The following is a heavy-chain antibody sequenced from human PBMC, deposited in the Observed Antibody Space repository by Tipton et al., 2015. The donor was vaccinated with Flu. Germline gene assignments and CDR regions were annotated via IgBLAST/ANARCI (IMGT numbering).Heavy chain of an antibody. J-gene: IGHJ3*01. Sequence: TLSLTCTVSGGSISSYFWSWVRQPPGKGLEWIGFISDSGSTKYNPSLRSRVTLSLDTSKNQLSLNLNSVTDADTAVYYCARSEDYYDTSGYPLMSFDVWGRGTTVTVSS. CDR2: ISDSGST. D-gene: IGHD3-22*01. CDR1: GGSISSYF. V-gene: IGHV4-59*01. CDR3: ARSEDYYDTSGYPLMSFDV.